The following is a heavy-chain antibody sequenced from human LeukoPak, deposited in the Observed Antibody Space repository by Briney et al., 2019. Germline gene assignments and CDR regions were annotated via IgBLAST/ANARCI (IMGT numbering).Heavy chain of an antibody. J-gene: IGHJ4*02. CDR3: ARVLPGRGPVDY. D-gene: IGHD3-10*01. CDR1: GGSISSGGYY. CDR2: IYYSGST. Sequence: PQTLSLTCTVSGGSISSGGYYWSWIRQHPGKGLEWIGYIYYSGSTYYNPSLKSRVTISVDTSKNQFSLKLSSVTAADTAVYYCARVLPGRGPVDYWGQGTLVTVSS. V-gene: IGHV4-30-4*08.